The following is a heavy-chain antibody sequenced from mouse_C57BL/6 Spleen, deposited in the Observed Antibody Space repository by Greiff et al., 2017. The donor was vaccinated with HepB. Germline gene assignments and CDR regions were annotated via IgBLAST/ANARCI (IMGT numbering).Heavy chain of an antibody. J-gene: IGHJ2*01. D-gene: IGHD1-1*01. V-gene: IGHV1-39*01. CDR3: ARANYGSSFDY. CDR2: INPNYGTT. Sequence: ESGPELVKPGASVKISCKASGYSFTDYNMNWVKQSNGKSLEWIGVINPNYGTTNYNQKFKGKATLTVDKSSSTAYMQLNSLTSEDSAVYYCARANYGSSFDYWGQGTTLTVSS. CDR1: GYSFTDYN.